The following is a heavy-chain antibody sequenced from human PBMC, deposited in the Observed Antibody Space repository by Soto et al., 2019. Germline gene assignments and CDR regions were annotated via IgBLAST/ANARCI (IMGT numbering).Heavy chain of an antibody. CDR2: MNPNSGNG. V-gene: IGHV1-8*01. CDR3: ARMATSGPLNWFDH. Sequence: QVQLVQSGAEVKKPGASVKVSCQASGYAFSNNDISWVRQGTGQGLEWMGWMNPNSGNGGYAQKVQGRFTMTRDTSTNTAYMELSSLTSDDTAISYLARMATSGPLNWFDHWGQGTLVTVSS. J-gene: IGHJ5*02. CDR1: GYAFSNND.